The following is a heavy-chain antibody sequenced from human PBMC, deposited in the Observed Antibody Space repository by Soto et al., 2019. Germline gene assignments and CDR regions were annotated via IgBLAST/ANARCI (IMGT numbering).Heavy chain of an antibody. CDR2: IVPLSDRT. J-gene: IGHJ4*02. CDR1: GETLNSNP. D-gene: IGHD2-15*01. CDR3: ARKSGRDCHSGGGCFSLDV. V-gene: IGHV1-69*12. Sequence: QVQLVQSGAEVKKPGSSLKVSCKVFGETLNSNPIGWVRQAPGHGLEWVGGIVPLSDRTNYAQELQGRVTVVADGSTSTVAMELSNLTSDDTAVYFCARKSGRDCHSGGGCFSLDVWGQGSLITVSS.